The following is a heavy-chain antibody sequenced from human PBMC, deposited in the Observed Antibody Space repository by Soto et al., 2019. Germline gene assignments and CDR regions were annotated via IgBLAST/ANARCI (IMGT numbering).Heavy chain of an antibody. CDR1: GGSISSEGYY. CDR2: IYYSGTT. V-gene: IGHV4-31*03. J-gene: IGHJ4*02. D-gene: IGHD5-18*01. Sequence: SETLSLTCTVSGGSISSEGYYWSWFRQLPGKGLEWIGDIYYSGTTYHNPSLRSRLTISGDASKNQFSLKLSSVTAADTALYYCARGRGYSYGPYYFDYWGQGTLVTV. CDR3: ARGRGYSYGPYYFDY.